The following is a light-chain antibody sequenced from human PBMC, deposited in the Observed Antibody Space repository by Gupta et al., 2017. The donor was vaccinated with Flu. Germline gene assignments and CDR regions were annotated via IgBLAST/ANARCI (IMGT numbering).Light chain of an antibody. J-gene: IGLJ3*02. CDR2: VS. Sequence: VSIQASGVPDGFSGSKSGNTASMTISGFQAEDEADYYCNSHRGGGTGVFGGGTKLTVL. V-gene: IGLV2-18*02. CDR3: NSHRGGGTGV.